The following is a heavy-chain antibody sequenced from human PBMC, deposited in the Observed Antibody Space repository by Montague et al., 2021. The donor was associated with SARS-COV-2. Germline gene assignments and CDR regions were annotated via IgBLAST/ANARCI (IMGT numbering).Heavy chain of an antibody. J-gene: IGHJ6*02. D-gene: IGHD3-3*01. CDR2: IYHSGST. Sequence: SETLSLTCAVSGGSISSSNWWSWVRQPPGKGLEWIGEIYHSGSTNYNPSLKSRVTISVDKSKNQFSLKLSSVTAADTAVYYCARVGASYEFLLTYGMDVWGQGTTVTVSS. CDR3: ARVGASYEFLLTYGMDV. CDR1: GGSISSSNW. V-gene: IGHV4-4*02.